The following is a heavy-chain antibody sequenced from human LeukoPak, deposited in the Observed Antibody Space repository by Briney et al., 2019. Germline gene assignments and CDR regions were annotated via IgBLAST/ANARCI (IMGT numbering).Heavy chain of an antibody. J-gene: IGHJ4*02. Sequence: GGSLRLSCAASGFSFDDYGLTWVRQAPGKGLEWVSGINWNGDSTDYADSVKGRFTISRDNAKDSLYLQMNSLRAEDTALYYCARDLRVVITGSFDSWGQGTLVTVSS. D-gene: IGHD3-22*01. V-gene: IGHV3-20*04. CDR3: ARDLRVVITGSFDS. CDR2: INWNGDST. CDR1: GFSFDDYG.